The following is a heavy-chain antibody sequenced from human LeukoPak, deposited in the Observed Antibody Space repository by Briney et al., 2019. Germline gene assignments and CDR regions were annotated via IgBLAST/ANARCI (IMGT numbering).Heavy chain of an antibody. CDR2: IYRGGST. CDR3: ARAPEWLIFDY. J-gene: IGHJ4*02. V-gene: IGHV3-53*04. D-gene: IGHD6-19*01. Sequence: GVSLTLPCTASVLPVRRIYMIGLRRSRGGGLECVPFIYRGGSTYYADSVEGRFTIYRHNSKNTLYLQMNSLRAEDTAVYYCARAPEWLIFDYWGQGTLVTVSS. CDR1: VLPVRRIY.